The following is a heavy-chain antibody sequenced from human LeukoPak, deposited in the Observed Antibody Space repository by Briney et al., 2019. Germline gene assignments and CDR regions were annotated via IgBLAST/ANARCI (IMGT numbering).Heavy chain of an antibody. Sequence: GGSLRLSCTVSGFNFRDYYMSWIRQAPGMGLEWVSYITASGRSTYVADSLKDRFTISRDNANKSLYLHMTDLRVEDTATYFCAGGGDGYKYWGLGTLVTVSS. V-gene: IGHV3-11*01. CDR2: ITASGRST. J-gene: IGHJ4*02. CDR3: AGGGDGYKY. D-gene: IGHD5-24*01. CDR1: GFNFRDYY.